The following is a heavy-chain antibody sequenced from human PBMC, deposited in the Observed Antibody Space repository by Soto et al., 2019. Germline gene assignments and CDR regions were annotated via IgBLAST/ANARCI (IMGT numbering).Heavy chain of an antibody. CDR3: AREQSSGLKAFDI. CDR2: ISSRSLSL. V-gene: IGHV3-21*06. J-gene: IGHJ3*02. Sequence: EVQLVESGGGLVKPGESLRLSCAGSGFIFSDYSMNWVRQSPGKGLEWVSSISSRSLSLYYADSVRGRVTISRDNAKNSLLLETNSLRAEDTALYYCAREQSSGLKAFDIWGQGTMVTVSS. D-gene: IGHD6-19*01. CDR1: GFIFSDYS.